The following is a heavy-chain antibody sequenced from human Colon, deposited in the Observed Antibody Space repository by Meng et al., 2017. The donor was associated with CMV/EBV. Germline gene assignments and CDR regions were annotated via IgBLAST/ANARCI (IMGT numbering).Heavy chain of an antibody. CDR1: GFSFSNFW. J-gene: IGHJ4*02. Sequence: GGSLRLSCVASGFSFSNFWMSWVRQAPGKGLEWVANIKEDGSEQFYADSVKGRFTISRDNAKNSLYLQMNSLRAGDTALYYCGKNRVESWGQGTLVTDSS. V-gene: IGHV3-7*01. CDR2: IKEDGSEQ. D-gene: IGHD3-10*01. CDR3: GKNRVES.